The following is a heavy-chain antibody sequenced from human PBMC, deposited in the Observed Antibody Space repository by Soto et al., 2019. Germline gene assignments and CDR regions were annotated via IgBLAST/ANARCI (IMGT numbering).Heavy chain of an antibody. D-gene: IGHD1-26*01. CDR1: GFTFNNYW. Sequence: PGGSLRLSCAASGFTFNNYWMHWVRQPPGKGLVWVSRIYSDGTSTTYADSVKGRFTISRDNAKNTVSLQMNSLRADDTAVYYCARGGRGAFDLWGQGTVVTVSS. V-gene: IGHV3-74*01. CDR2: IYSDGTST. J-gene: IGHJ3*01. CDR3: ARGGRGAFDL.